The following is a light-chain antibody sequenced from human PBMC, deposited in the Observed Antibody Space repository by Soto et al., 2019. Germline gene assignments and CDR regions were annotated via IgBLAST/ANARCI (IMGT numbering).Light chain of an antibody. CDR2: GAS. V-gene: IGKV3-15*01. Sequence: EIVMTQSPGTLSVSPGERATLSCRASQSVSSNLAWYQQKPGQAPRLLIYGASTRATGIPARFSGSGSGTEFTLTISSLQPDDFATYYCQQYNSYSFGQGTKVDI. CDR1: QSVSSN. CDR3: QQYNSYS. J-gene: IGKJ1*01.